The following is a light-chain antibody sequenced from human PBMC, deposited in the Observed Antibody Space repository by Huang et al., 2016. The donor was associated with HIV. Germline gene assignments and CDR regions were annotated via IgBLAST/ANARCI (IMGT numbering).Light chain of an antibody. CDR1: QNITKS. J-gene: IGKJ1*01. Sequence: DIQMTQSPPSLSASVGDRVTFTCRADQNITKSLNWYQQKSGKAPKLLIYTASTLESGVPSRFSGSGSGSRFTLNIGNLQPEDFATYYCQQSFSVPRTFG. CDR3: QQSFSVPRT. V-gene: IGKV1-39*01. CDR2: TAS.